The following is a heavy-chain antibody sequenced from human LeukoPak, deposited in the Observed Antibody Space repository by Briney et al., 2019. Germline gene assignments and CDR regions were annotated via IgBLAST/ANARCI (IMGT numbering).Heavy chain of an antibody. J-gene: IGHJ4*02. CDR1: GFTFSSYS. V-gene: IGHV3-21*01. CDR2: ISSSSYI. CDR3: ATSRKTTAGDY. D-gene: IGHD1-7*01. Sequence: GGSLRLSCAASGFTFSSYSMNWVRQAPGKGLEWVSSISSSSYIYYADSVKGRFTISRDNAKNSLYLQMNSLRAEDTAVYYCATSRKTTAGDYWGQGTLVTVSS.